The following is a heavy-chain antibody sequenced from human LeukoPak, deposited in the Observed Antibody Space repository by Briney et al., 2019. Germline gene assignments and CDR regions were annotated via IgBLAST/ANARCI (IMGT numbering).Heavy chain of an antibody. V-gene: IGHV1-18*01. J-gene: IGHJ5*02. Sequence: VASVKVSCKASGYTFTSYGISWVRQAPGQGLEWMGWISVYNGNTNYAQNLQGRVTMTTDKSTSTAYMQMRSLRSDDTAVYYCARAHVLLWFGESYNWFDPWGQGTLVTVSS. CDR2: ISVYNGNT. CDR1: GYTFTSYG. CDR3: ARAHVLLWFGESYNWFDP. D-gene: IGHD3-10*01.